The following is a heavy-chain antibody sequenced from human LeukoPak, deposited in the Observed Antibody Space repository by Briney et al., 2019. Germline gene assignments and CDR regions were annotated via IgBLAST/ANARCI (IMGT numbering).Heavy chain of an antibody. CDR3: ATPPVLRFLEWLYREAWFDP. CDR1: GYTLTELS. Sequence: ASVQVSCKVSGYTLTELSMHWVRQAPGKGLEGVGGFDPEDGETIYAQKFQGRVTMTEDTSIDTAYMELSSLRSEDTAVYYCATPPVLRFLEWLYREAWFDPWGQGTLVTVSS. CDR2: FDPEDGET. D-gene: IGHD3-3*01. J-gene: IGHJ5*02. V-gene: IGHV1-24*01.